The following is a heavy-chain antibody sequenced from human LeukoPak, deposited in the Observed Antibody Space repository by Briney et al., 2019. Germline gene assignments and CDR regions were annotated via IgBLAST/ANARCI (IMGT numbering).Heavy chain of an antibody. CDR2: IYSDGST. J-gene: IGHJ4*02. V-gene: IGHV3-53*01. CDR3: ARGSYCSGGSCYPLFDY. Sequence: GGSLRLSCAASGFTVSNNYMNWVRQAPGKGLEWVSGIYSDGSTYYADSVKGRFTISRDNSKNTLYLQMNSLRAEDTAVYYCARGSYCSGGSCYPLFDYWGQGTLVTVSS. CDR1: GFTVSNNY. D-gene: IGHD2-15*01.